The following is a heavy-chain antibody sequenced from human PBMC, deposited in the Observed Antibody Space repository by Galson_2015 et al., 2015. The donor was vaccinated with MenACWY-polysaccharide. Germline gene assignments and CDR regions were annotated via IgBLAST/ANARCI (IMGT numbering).Heavy chain of an antibody. Sequence: SLRLSCAASRFTFSTYWMTWVRQAPGKGLEWVANIKPDGSQKNYVDSVKGRLTISRDNARDSLYLQMNSLRAEDTAIYYCARGARWLDDWGQGTLVTVSS. V-gene: IGHV3-7*04. CDR1: RFTFSTYW. D-gene: IGHD2-15*01. CDR2: IKPDGSQK. CDR3: ARGARWLDD. J-gene: IGHJ4*02.